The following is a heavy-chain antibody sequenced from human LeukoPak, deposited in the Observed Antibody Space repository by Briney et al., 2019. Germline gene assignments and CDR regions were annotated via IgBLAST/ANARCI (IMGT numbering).Heavy chain of an antibody. J-gene: IGHJ5*02. CDR3: ARALGNTAMEGWFDP. D-gene: IGHD5-18*01. CDR1: GFTYSSYA. V-gene: IGHV3-30-3*01. Sequence: PGRSLRLSCAASGFTYSSYAMHWVRQAPGKGLEWVAVISYDGSNKYYADSVKGRFTISRDNSKNTLYLQMDSLRAEDTAVYYCARALGNTAMEGWFDPWGQGTLVTVSS. CDR2: ISYDGSNK.